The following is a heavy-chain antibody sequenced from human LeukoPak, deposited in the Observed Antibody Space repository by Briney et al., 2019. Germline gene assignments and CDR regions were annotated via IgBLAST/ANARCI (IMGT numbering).Heavy chain of an antibody. CDR3: ARDGLVWAFDI. D-gene: IGHD6-19*01. V-gene: IGHV4-59*01. Sequence: SETLSLTCTVSDDSITIYYWTWIRQPPGKGLEWIGYIDHTGSTNYNPSLNSRVTISRDTSKNQFSLKLGSVTAADTAVYYCARDGLVWAFDIWGQGTMVTVSS. CDR2: IDHTGST. CDR1: DDSITIYY. J-gene: IGHJ3*02.